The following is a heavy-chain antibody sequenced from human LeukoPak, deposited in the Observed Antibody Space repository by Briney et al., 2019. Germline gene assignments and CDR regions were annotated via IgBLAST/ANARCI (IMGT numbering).Heavy chain of an antibody. Sequence: ESGPTLVKPTQTLTLTCTFSGFSFSTDAVGVGWIRQPPGKALEWLALIYWNEDKRYSPSLKSRLTITKDTSKNQVVLTMTNMDPVDTATYYCAHTLGRLPPAYYFDYWGQGTLVTVSS. CDR3: AHTLGRLPPAYYFDY. D-gene: IGHD5-12*01. CDR2: IYWNEDK. V-gene: IGHV2-5*01. CDR1: GFSFSTDAVG. J-gene: IGHJ4*02.